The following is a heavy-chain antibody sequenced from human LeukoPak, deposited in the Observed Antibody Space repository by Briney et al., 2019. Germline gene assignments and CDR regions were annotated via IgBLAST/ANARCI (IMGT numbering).Heavy chain of an antibody. J-gene: IGHJ6*03. D-gene: IGHD3-22*01. CDR3: ARGSYYDSSGYYSFYYYYYYMDV. CDR1: GYTFTSYG. Sequence: PSVKVSCKASGYTFTSYGISWVRQAPGQGLEWMGWISAYNGNTNYAQKLQGRVTMTTDTSTSTAYMELRSLRSDDTAVYYCARGSYYDSSGYYSFYYYYYYMDVWGKGTTVTVSS. V-gene: IGHV1-18*01. CDR2: ISAYNGNT.